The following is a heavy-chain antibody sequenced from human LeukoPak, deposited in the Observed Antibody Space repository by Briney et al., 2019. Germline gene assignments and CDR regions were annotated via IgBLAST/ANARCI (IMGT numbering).Heavy chain of an antibody. Sequence: GGSLRLSCAASGVTFSTYWMHRVRQAPGKGLVWVSRIHRDGTTTNYADSVRGRFTISRDNAKNTLYLQMNNLRAEDTAVYYCARGRFDIWGQGTLVTVSS. J-gene: IGHJ3*02. CDR1: GVTFSTYW. CDR2: IHRDGTTT. CDR3: ARGRFDI. V-gene: IGHV3-74*01.